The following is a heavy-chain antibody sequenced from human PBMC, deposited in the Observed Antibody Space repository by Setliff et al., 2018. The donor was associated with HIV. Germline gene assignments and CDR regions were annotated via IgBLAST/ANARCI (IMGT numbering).Heavy chain of an antibody. CDR2: ISGRSTNT. D-gene: IGHD2-15*01. CDR3: AKAGGGILYFYYMDV. Sequence: GGSLRLSCAASGFTFSNFAINWVRQAPGKGLEWVSTISGRSTNTYYADSVKGRFTISRDNSKNTLSLQLNSLTAEDSAVYYCAKAGGGILYFYYMDVWGKGTTVTVSS. CDR1: GFTFSNFA. V-gene: IGHV3-23*01. J-gene: IGHJ6*03.